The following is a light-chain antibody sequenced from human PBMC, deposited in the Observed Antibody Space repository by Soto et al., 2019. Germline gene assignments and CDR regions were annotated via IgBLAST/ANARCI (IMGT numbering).Light chain of an antibody. CDR1: ETITNND. CDR2: GAS. J-gene: IGKJ2*01. V-gene: IGKV3-20*01. CDR3: HHQGSSPPYT. Sequence: EIELMQSPDILSSSPGERATVSCRASETITNNDLAWYQKKPGEAPMLLLYGASTRPTGIPERFRGSGSGADYTLTIDSLEPEDFAVYYYHHQGSSPPYTFGQGTRLDIK.